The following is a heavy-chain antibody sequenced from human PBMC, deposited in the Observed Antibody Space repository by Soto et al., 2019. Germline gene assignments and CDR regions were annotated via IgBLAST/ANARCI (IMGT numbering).Heavy chain of an antibody. V-gene: IGHV5-10-1*01. D-gene: IGHD3-3*02. CDR1: GYNFTTFW. Sequence: PVESPKISCKASGYNFTTFWISWMRQVPGKGLEWMGRIDPSDSYSNYSPSFQGHITISADKSINTAYLHFSNLKASDTAVYYCARHFPLPPDLQFYYYYYYGVDVWGHGTAVTVSS. J-gene: IGHJ6*02. CDR3: ARHFPLPPDLQFYYYYYYGVDV. CDR2: IDPSDSYS.